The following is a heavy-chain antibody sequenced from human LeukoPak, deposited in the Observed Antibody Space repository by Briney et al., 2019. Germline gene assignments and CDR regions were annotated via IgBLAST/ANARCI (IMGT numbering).Heavy chain of an antibody. D-gene: IGHD3-22*01. CDR1: GDSISRGGYY. V-gene: IGHV4-31*03. CDR3: ARGNSSGFR. J-gene: IGHJ4*02. Sequence: PSETLSLTCTVSGDSISRGGYYWSWIRQHPGKGLEWIGYIYYSVSSYYNPSFMSRLTISVDTSKDQFSLKLSSVTAADTAVCYCARGNSSGFRWGQGTLVTVSS. CDR2: IYYSVSS.